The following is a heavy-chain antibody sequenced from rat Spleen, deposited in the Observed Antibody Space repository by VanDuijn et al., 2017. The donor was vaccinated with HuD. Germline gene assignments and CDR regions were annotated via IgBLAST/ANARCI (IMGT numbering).Heavy chain of an antibody. CDR3: ARDDIGVPFDY. D-gene: IGHD1-5*01. Sequence: QVQLKESGPGLVQPSQTLSLTCTVSGFSLTSYHVHWVRQPSGKGLEWMGVIWTGGSTEYNSALKSRLSISRDTSKSQVFLKMNSLQTEDTATYYCARDDIGVPFDYWGQGVMVTVSS. CDR2: IWTGGST. J-gene: IGHJ2*01. V-gene: IGHV2-30*01. CDR1: GFSLTSYH.